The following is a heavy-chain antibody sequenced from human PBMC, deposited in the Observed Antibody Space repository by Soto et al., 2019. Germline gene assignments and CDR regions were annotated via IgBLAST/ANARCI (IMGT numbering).Heavy chain of an antibody. J-gene: IGHJ5*02. D-gene: IGHD3-3*01. V-gene: IGHV4-59*01. CDR3: ARWSISLLSSFDP. Sequence: PSETLSLTCTVSGGSISSYYWSWIRQPPGKGLEWIGYIYYSGSTNYNPSLKSRVTISVDTSKNQFSLKLSSVTAADTAVYYCARWSISLLSSFDPWGQGTLGNVSS. CDR2: IYYSGST. CDR1: GGSISSYY.